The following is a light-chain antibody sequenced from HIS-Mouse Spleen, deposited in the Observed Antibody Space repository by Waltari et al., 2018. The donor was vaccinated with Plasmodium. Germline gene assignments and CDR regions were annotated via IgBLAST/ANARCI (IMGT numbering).Light chain of an antibody. CDR3: HQSSRLPT. V-gene: IGKV6-21*01. CDR2: YAC. J-gene: IGKJ1*01. Sequence: EIVLTQSPDFQSVTPNEKVTITCRASQSIGSSLHWYQQKPDQSPKLLIKYACQSLSGVPSRFSGRGSGTEFTLTINSLEAEDAATYYCHQSSRLPTFGQGTKVEIK. CDR1: QSIGSS.